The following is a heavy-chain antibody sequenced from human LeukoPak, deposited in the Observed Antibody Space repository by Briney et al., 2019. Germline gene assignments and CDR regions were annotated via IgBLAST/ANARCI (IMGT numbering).Heavy chain of an antibody. V-gene: IGHV4-38-2*02. Sequence: SETLSLTCTVSGYSISSGYYWGWIRQPPGKGLEWIGSIYHSGSAYYNPSLKSRVTISVDTSKNQFALKLSSVTAADTAVYYCAREQQLVLFPFDYWGQGTLVTVSS. D-gene: IGHD6-13*01. CDR1: GYSISSGYY. CDR3: AREQQLVLFPFDY. CDR2: IYHSGSA. J-gene: IGHJ4*02.